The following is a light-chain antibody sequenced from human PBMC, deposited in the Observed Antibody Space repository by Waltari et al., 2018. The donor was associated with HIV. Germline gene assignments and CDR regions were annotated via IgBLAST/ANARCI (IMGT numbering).Light chain of an antibody. CDR3: QQYDNLPPRRT. CDR1: QDISNY. Sequence: DIQMTQSQSSLSASVGDRVTITCQASQDISNYLNWYQQKPGKAPKLLIYDASNLEKGVPSRFSGSGSGTDFTFTISSLQPEDIATYYCQQYDNLPPRRTFGPGTKVDIK. CDR2: DAS. V-gene: IGKV1-33*01. J-gene: IGKJ3*01.